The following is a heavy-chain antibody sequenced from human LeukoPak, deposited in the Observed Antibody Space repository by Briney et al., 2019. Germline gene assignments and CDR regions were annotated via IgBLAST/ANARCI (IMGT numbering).Heavy chain of an antibody. J-gene: IGHJ4*02. D-gene: IGHD6-19*01. CDR2: ISGSGGST. CDR3: AKDPESNIAVAGTGYYFDY. Sequence: GGSLRLSCAASGFTFSSYAMSWVRQAPGKGLEWVSAISGSGGSTYYADSVKGRFTISRDNSKNTLYLQMNSLRAEDTAVYYCAKDPESNIAVAGTGYYFDYWGQGTLVTVSS. V-gene: IGHV3-23*01. CDR1: GFTFSSYA.